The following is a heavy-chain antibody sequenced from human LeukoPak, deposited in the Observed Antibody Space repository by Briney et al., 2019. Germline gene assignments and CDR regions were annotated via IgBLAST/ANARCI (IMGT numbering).Heavy chain of an antibody. Sequence: ASVKVSCKASGGTFSSYAISWVRQAPGQGLEWMGRIIPIFGTANYAQKFQGRVTITTDESTSTAYMELSSLRSEDTAVYYCARDRERLNSFDYWGQGTLVTVSS. V-gene: IGHV1-69*05. CDR1: GGTFSSYA. J-gene: IGHJ4*02. CDR2: IIPIFGTA. CDR3: ARDRERLNSFDY. D-gene: IGHD1-1*01.